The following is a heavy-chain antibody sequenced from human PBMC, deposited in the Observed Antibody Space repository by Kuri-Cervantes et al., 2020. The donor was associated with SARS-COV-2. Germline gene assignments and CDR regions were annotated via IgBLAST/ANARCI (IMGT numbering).Heavy chain of an antibody. Sequence: GGSLRLSCAASGFTFDDYAMHWVRQAPGKGLEWVSGISWNSGSIGYADSVKGRFTISRDNAKNSLYLQMNSLRAEDTAVYYCARWRVPATDGYYYGMDVWGQGTTVTVSS. CDR2: ISWNSGSI. J-gene: IGHJ6*02. D-gene: IGHD2-2*01. CDR1: GFTFDDYA. V-gene: IGHV3-9*01. CDR3: ARWRVPATDGYYYGMDV.